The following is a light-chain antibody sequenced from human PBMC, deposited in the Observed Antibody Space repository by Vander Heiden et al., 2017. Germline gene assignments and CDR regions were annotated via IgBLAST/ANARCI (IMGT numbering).Light chain of an antibody. J-gene: IGKJ5*01. CDR2: AAS. CDR1: QSISSY. Sequence: DIQMTQSPSSLSASVGDRVTITCRASQSISSYFNWYQQKPGKAPKLLIYAASSLQSGVPSRFSGSGSGTDFTLTISSLQPEDFATYYCQQSYSTPPGFGQGTRLEIK. V-gene: IGKV1-39*01. CDR3: QQSYSTPPG.